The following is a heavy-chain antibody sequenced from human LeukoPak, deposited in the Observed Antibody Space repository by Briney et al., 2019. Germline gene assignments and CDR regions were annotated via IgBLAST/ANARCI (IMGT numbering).Heavy chain of an antibody. CDR2: ISYDGSNK. CDR3: ARETPNYDFWSGYSPGANMDV. D-gene: IGHD3-3*01. Sequence: GGSLRLSCAASGFTFSSYAMHWVRQAPGKGLEWVAVISYDGSNKYYADSVRGRFTISRDNSKNTLYLQMNSLRAEDTAVYYCARETPNYDFWSGYSPGANMDVWGQGTTVTVS. CDR1: GFTFSSYA. J-gene: IGHJ6*02. V-gene: IGHV3-30*04.